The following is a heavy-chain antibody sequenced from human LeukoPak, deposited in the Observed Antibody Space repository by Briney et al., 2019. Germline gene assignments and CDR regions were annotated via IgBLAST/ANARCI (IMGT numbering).Heavy chain of an antibody. CDR1: GYSFTSYW. V-gene: IGHV5-51*01. CDR3: ARRGGLTDVFDI. J-gene: IGHJ3*02. Sequence: GESLKISCKGSGYSFTSYWIGWVRQMPGKGLEWMGIIYPGDSESRYSPSFQGQVTMSADKSISTTYLQWSSLIASDTAMYYCARRGGLTDVFDIWGQGTMVTVSS. CDR2: IYPGDSES. D-gene: IGHD3-16*01.